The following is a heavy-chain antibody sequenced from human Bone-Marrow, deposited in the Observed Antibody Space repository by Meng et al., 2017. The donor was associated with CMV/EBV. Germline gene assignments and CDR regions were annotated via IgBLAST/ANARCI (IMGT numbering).Heavy chain of an antibody. CDR2: INPSGGST. V-gene: IGHV1-46*01. D-gene: IGHD3-10*01. J-gene: IGHJ4*02. CDR1: GYTFTSYY. Sequence: KASGYTFTSYYMHWVRQAPGQGLEWMGIINPSGGSTSYAQKFQGRVTMTRDTSTSTVYMELSSLRSEDTAVYYCARIVRVPGYSFDYWGQGTLVTVSS. CDR3: ARIVRVPGYSFDY.